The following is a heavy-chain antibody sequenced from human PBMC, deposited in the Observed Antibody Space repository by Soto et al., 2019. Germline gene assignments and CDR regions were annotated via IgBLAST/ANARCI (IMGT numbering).Heavy chain of an antibody. CDR2: IYSGGST. CDR3: ARHLTMDPLLVY. V-gene: IGHV3-53*01. D-gene: IGHD3-10*01. Sequence: EVQLVESGGGLIQPGGSLRLSCAASGFTVSSNYMSWVRQAPGKGLEWVSVIYSGGSTYYADSVKGRFTISRDNSKNTLNLQMNSLRAEDTAVYYCARHLTMDPLLVYWGQGTLVTVSS. CDR1: GFTVSSNY. J-gene: IGHJ4*02.